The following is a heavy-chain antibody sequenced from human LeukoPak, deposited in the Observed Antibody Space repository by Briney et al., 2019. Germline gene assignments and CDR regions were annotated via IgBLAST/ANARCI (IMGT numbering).Heavy chain of an antibody. D-gene: IGHD1-26*01. J-gene: IGHJ4*02. CDR3: AKDEGRGGWGY. Sequence: PGGSLRLSCAVSGFTFRSYAMTWVRQAPGKGLEWVSAISGSGGSTYYADSVKGRFTISRDNSENTLYLQMNSLRAEDTAVYYCAKDEGRGGWGYWGQGTLVTVSS. V-gene: IGHV3-23*01. CDR1: GFTFRSYA. CDR2: ISGSGGST.